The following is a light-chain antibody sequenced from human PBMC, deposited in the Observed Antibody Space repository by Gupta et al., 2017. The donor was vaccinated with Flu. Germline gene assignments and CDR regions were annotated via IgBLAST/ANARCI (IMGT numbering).Light chain of an antibody. V-gene: IGKV3-15*01. CDR1: QSVSSN. J-gene: IGKJ1*01. CDR2: LAS. Sequence: EIVMTQSPATLSVSPWERATVSCRASQSVSSNLAWYQQKPGQPPRLLMYLASTRATGIPARFSGSGSGTEFTLTISSLQSEDFAVYYCQQYKHWPRTFGQGTKVEIK. CDR3: QQYKHWPRT.